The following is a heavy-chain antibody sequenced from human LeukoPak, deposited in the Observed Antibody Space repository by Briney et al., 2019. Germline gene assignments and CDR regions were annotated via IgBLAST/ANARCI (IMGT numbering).Heavy chain of an antibody. CDR3: GGLYGVGVDY. CDR2: IYYSGST. V-gene: IGHV4-59*01. Sequence: SETLSLTCAVYGGSFSDYYWSWIRQPPGKGLEWIGYIYYSGSTNYNPSLKSRVTISVDTSKNQFSLKLSSVTAADTAVYYCGGLYGVGVDYWGQGTLVTVSS. D-gene: IGHD4-17*01. CDR1: GGSFSDYY. J-gene: IGHJ4*02.